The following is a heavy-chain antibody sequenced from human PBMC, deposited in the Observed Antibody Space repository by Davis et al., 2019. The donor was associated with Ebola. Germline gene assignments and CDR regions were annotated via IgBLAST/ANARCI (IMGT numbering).Heavy chain of an antibody. Sequence: SETLSLTCTVSGGSISSYYWSWIRQPPGKGLEWIGYIYYSGSTNYNPSLKSRVTISVDTSKNQFSLKLSSVTAADTAVYYCARGEYSSSWLTDYYYGMDVWGQGTTVTVSS. CDR2: IYYSGST. CDR3: ARGEYSSSWLTDYYYGMDV. CDR1: GGSISSYY. V-gene: IGHV4-59*01. J-gene: IGHJ6*02. D-gene: IGHD6-13*01.